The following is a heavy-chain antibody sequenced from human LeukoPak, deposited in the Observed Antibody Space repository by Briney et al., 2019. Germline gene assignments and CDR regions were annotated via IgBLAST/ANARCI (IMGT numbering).Heavy chain of an antibody. V-gene: IGHV1-18*01. Sequence: ASVKVSCNASGYTFTSYGISWVRQAPGQGLEWMGWISAYNGNTNYAQKLQGRVTITTDTSTSTDYMELRSMRSEDTAVYYCARAPYYDFWSDYSKYYFDYWGQGTLVTVSS. CDR3: ARAPYYDFWSDYSKYYFDY. D-gene: IGHD3-3*01. CDR1: GYTFTSYG. J-gene: IGHJ4*02. CDR2: ISAYNGNT.